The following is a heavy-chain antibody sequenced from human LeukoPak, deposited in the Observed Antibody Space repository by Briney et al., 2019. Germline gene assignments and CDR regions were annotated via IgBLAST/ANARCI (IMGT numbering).Heavy chain of an antibody. CDR1: GFTFSRFA. CDR2: IGSSGSGT. Sequence: GGSLRLSCAASGFTFSRFAMGGVRQATGKGLGWGGTIGSSGSGTYYADSVKGRVTISRDNCKRTRCLRMNSPRAEDTPVYCCARGPSGGYYDSSGYYDYWGQGTLVTVSS. CDR3: ARGPSGGYYDSSGYYDY. D-gene: IGHD3-22*01. V-gene: IGHV3-23*01. J-gene: IGHJ4*02.